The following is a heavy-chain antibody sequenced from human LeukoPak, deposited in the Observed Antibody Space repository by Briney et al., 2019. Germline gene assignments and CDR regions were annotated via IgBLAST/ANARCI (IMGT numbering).Heavy chain of an antibody. D-gene: IGHD1-26*01. CDR1: GFTVRSNY. CDR3: AVPQWELLN. V-gene: IGHV3-53*01. J-gene: IGHJ4*02. Sequence: PGGSLRLSCAASGFTVRSNYIGWVCQAPGKGLEWVSVIYSGGNTYYADSVRGRFTISRDNSKNTLYLQMNSLRAEDTAVYYCAVPQWELLNWGQGTLVTVSS. CDR2: IYSGGNT.